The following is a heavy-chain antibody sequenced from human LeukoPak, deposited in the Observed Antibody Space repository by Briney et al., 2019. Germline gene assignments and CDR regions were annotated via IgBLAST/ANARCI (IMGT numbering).Heavy chain of an antibody. V-gene: IGHV1-69*04. Sequence: SVKVSCKAYGGTFSSYAISWVRQAPGQGLEWMGRIIPILGIANYAQKFQGRVTITADKSTSTAYMELSSLRSEDTAVYYCARAKVAIDAFDTWGQGTMVTVSS. CDR2: IIPILGIA. D-gene: IGHD5-12*01. CDR1: GGTFSSYA. J-gene: IGHJ3*02. CDR3: ARAKVAIDAFDT.